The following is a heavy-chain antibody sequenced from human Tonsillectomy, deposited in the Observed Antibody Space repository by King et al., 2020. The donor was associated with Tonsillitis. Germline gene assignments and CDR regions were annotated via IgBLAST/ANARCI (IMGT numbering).Heavy chain of an antibody. CDR1: GGSISSGGYS. Sequence: QLQESGSGLVKPSQTLSLTCAVSGGSISSGGYSWRWIRQPPGKGLEWIGYIYHSGSTYYNPSLKSRVTISVDRSKNQFSLKLSSVTAADTAVYYCDRNGYGDYFDYWGQGTLVTVSS. V-gene: IGHV4-30-2*01. CDR3: DRNGYGDYFDY. D-gene: IGHD4-17*01. J-gene: IGHJ4*02. CDR2: IYHSGST.